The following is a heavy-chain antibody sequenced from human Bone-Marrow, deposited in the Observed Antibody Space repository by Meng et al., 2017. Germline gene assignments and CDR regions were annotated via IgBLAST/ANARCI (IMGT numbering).Heavy chain of an antibody. CDR3: ARGGLLWFMEFAL. V-gene: IGHV4-4*02. CDR1: GGSISTANW. D-gene: IGHD3-10*01. CDR2: IHHSGNT. Sequence: SETLSLTCAASGGSISTANWWTWVRQPPGKGLEWIGEIHHSGNTNYNPSLKRRVTMSIDKSKNQFSLNLSSVTAADTAVYYCARGGLLWFMEFALWGQEPLVTVSS. J-gene: IGHJ5*02.